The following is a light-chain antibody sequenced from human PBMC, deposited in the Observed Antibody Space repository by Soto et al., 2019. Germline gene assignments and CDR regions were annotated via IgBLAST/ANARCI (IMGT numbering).Light chain of an antibody. CDR1: SSNIGAGYD. Sequence: QSVLTQPPSVSGAPGQRVTISRTGSSSNIGAGYDVHWYQQLPGTAPRVLIYGNSNRPSGVPDRFSGSKSGTSASLAITGLQAEDEADYYCQSYDRSLSGVVFGGGTQLTVL. CDR2: GNS. J-gene: IGLJ7*01. CDR3: QSYDRSLSGVV. V-gene: IGLV1-40*01.